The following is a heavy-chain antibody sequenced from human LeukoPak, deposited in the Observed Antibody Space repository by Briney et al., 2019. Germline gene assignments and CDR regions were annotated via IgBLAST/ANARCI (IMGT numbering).Heavy chain of an antibody. CDR1: GGSITSSAYY. CDR2: IYYSGST. CDR3: ARHFDSSGWYEYFQH. J-gene: IGHJ1*01. Sequence: SETLSLTCTVSGGSITSSAYYWGWIRQPPGKGLEWIGYIYYSGSTNYNPSLKSRVTISVDTSKNQFSLKLSSVTAADTAVYYCARHFDSSGWYEYFQHWGQGTLVTVSS. V-gene: IGHV4-61*05. D-gene: IGHD6-19*01.